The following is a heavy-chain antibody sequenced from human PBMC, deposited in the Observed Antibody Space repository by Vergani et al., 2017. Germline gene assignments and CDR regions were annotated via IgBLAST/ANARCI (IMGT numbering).Heavy chain of an antibody. CDR3: VRDVRVSRT. J-gene: IGHJ3*01. CDR1: GFTFDDYA. V-gene: IGHV3-20*04. Sequence: EVDLVESGGGLAQPGGSLRLSCAASGFTFDDYAMHWVRQAPGKGLEWVSGINWNGGSTGYADSVKGRFTISRDNAKNSLYLDMSSLRAEDTAVYYCVRDVRVSRTWGQGTLVAVSS. CDR2: INWNGGST.